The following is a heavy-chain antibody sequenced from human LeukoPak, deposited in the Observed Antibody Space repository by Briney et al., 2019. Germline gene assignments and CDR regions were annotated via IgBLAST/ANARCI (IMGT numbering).Heavy chain of an antibody. D-gene: IGHD5-18*01. CDR1: GYTFTGYY. J-gene: IGHJ3*02. V-gene: IGHV1-2*02. CDR3: ARVDTRSLYGYLSDAFDI. CDR2: INTNSGGA. Sequence: ASVKVSCKASGYTFTGYYMHWVRQAPGQGLDWMGWINTNSGGANYAQKFQGRVTMTKDTSISTVYMELSGLRSDDTAVYFCARVDTRSLYGYLSDAFDIWGQGTIVTVSS.